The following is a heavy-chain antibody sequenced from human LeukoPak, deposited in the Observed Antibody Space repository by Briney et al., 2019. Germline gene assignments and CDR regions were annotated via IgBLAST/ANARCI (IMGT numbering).Heavy chain of an antibody. J-gene: IGHJ4*02. V-gene: IGHV1-8*01. CDR3: ARGAVEGVGAIALDY. D-gene: IGHD1-26*01. CDR2: MNPNSGNT. Sequence: ASVKVSCKASGYTFTSYDINWVRQATGQGLEWMGWMNPNSGNTGYAQKFQGRVTMTMNTSISTAYMELSSLSSEDTTVYFCARGAVEGVGAIALDYWGQGTLVTVSS. CDR1: GYTFTSYD.